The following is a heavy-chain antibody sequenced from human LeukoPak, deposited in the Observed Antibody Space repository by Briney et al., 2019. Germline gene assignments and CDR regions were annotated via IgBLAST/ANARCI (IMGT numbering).Heavy chain of an antibody. CDR3: VKSHGAGRYYPLEY. V-gene: IGHV3-9*01. D-gene: IGHD3-10*01. Sequence: GGSLRLSCAASGLNFDDYTMHWVRQPPGKGLEWVSGISWSSDFIVYGDSVKGRFTISRDNAKNSLYLQMNSLRAEDTALYYCVKSHGAGRYYPLEYWGQGTLLTVSS. CDR1: GLNFDDYT. CDR2: ISWSSDFI. J-gene: IGHJ4*02.